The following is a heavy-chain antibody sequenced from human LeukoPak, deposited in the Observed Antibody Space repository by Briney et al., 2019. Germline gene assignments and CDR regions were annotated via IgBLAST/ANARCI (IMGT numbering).Heavy chain of an antibody. Sequence: SETLSLTCTVSGGSISSYHWNWIRQPPGKGLEWIGYVYYNGNTNYNPSLKSRLTISVDTSENQFSLKLSSVTAADTAVYYCASTGTGFDYWGQGTLVTVSS. CDR3: ASTGTGFDY. D-gene: IGHD2-8*02. J-gene: IGHJ4*02. V-gene: IGHV4-59*01. CDR2: VYYNGNT. CDR1: GGSISSYH.